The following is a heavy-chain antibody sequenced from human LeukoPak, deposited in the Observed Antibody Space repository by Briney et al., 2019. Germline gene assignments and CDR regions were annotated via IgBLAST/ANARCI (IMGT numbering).Heavy chain of an antibody. D-gene: IGHD5-12*01. CDR3: VRDGGVSGYDLLDY. Sequence: GGSLRLSCGASGFTFSDYSMNWVRQAPGKGLEWVSSITSSSSHIYYADSLKGRFTISRDNAKNSLYLQMNSLRAEDTAVYYCVRDGGVSGYDLLDYWGQGTLVTVSS. J-gene: IGHJ4*02. CDR1: GFTFSDYS. V-gene: IGHV3-21*01. CDR2: ITSSSSHI.